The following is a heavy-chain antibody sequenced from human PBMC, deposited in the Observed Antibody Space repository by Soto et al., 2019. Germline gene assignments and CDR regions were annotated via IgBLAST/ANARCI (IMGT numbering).Heavy chain of an antibody. CDR2: ISPDGSGA. CDR3: ARGAVAGQVVALFDP. CDR1: GFTHNSYW. Sequence: GGSLRLSCAASGFTHNSYWMHWVRQAPGMGLVWVSRISPDGSGATYADSVKGRFTISRDDAKNTLYLQMNSLRVEDTAVYYCARGAVAGQVVALFDPWGQGTLVTVSS. V-gene: IGHV3-74*03. D-gene: IGHD6-19*01. J-gene: IGHJ5*02.